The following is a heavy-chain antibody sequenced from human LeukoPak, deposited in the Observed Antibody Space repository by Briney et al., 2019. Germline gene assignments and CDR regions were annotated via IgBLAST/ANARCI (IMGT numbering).Heavy chain of an antibody. J-gene: IGHJ5*02. CDR1: GFTFSSYA. D-gene: IGHD5-12*01. CDR3: AKTSGYSNSWYED. V-gene: IGHV3-30-3*02. CDR2: ISYDGSNK. Sequence: GRSLRLSCAASGFTFSSYAMHWVRQAPGKGLEWVAVISYDGSNKYYADSVKGRFTISRDNSKNTLYLQMNSLRAEGTAVYYCAKTSGYSNSWYEDWGQGTLVTVSS.